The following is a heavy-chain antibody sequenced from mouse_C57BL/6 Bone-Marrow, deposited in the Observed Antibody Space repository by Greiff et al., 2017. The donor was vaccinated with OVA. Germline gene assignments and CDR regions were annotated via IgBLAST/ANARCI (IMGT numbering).Heavy chain of an antibody. V-gene: IGHV2-2*01. Sequence: VKLVESGPGLVQPSQSLSITCTVSGFSLTSYGVHWVRQSPGKGLEWLGVIWSGGSTDYNAAFISTLSISKDNSKSQVFVKMNSLRADDTAIYYCARRGFAYWGQGTLVTVSA. CDR1: GFSLTSYG. CDR2: IWSGGST. CDR3: ARRGFAY. J-gene: IGHJ3*01.